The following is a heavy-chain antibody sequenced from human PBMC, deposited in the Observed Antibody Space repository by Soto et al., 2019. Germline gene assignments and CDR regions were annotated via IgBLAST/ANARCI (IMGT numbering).Heavy chain of an antibody. CDR3: AKDVGTGAAAGLNYGMDV. Sequence: GGSLRLSCAASGFTFSSYGMHWVRQAPGKGLEWVAVISYDGSNKYYADSVKGRFTISRDNSKNTLYLQMNSLRAEDTAVYYCAKDVGTGAAAGLNYGMDVWGQGTTVTVSS. V-gene: IGHV3-30*18. CDR1: GFTFSSYG. J-gene: IGHJ6*02. CDR2: ISYDGSNK. D-gene: IGHD6-13*01.